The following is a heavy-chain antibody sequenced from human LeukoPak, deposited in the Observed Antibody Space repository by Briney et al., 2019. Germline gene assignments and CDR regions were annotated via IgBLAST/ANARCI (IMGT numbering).Heavy chain of an antibody. CDR2: ICVSGGST. V-gene: IGHV3-23*01. CDR3: AKDRLLYCRGDCYIFDY. D-gene: IGHD2-21*01. Sequence: PGGSLRLSCVASGFTYSRCVMNWVRQTPGKGLEWVSSICVSGGSTFYADSVKGRFTISRDNSKNTLYLQLNRLRTEGTPLYYCAKDRLLYCRGDCYIFDYWGQGTLVTVSS. J-gene: IGHJ4*02. CDR1: GFTYSRCV.